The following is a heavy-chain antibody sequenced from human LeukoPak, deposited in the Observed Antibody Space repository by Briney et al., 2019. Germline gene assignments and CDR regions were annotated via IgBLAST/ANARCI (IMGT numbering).Heavy chain of an antibody. V-gene: IGHV4-30-4*08. CDR1: GGSISSGDYY. Sequence: SETLSLTCTVSGGSISSGDYYWSWIRQPPGKGLEWIGYIYYSGSTYYNLSLKSRVTISVDTSKNQFSLKLSSVTAADTAVYYCARNGEYYYDSSGYNWFDPWGQGTLVTVSS. CDR3: ARNGEYYYDSSGYNWFDP. J-gene: IGHJ5*02. CDR2: IYYSGST. D-gene: IGHD3-22*01.